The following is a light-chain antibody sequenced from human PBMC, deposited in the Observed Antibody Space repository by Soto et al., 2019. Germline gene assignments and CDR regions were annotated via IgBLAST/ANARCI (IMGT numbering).Light chain of an antibody. CDR1: QGIRSY. V-gene: IGKV1-9*01. CDR2: IAS. Sequence: DIHFTESPSFLSASVGDRVSITCRASQGIRSYLAWYQQKPGRAPKLLMYIASTLQTGVPSRFSGSGSGTEFTLTITSLQPEDFATYYCQQVNSYPITFGQGTRLEIK. CDR3: QQVNSYPIT. J-gene: IGKJ5*01.